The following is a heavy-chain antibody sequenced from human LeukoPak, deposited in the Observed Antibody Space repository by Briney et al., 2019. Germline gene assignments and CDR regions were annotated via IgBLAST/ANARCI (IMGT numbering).Heavy chain of an antibody. D-gene: IGHD6-19*01. CDR1: GLIFSSYV. J-gene: IGHJ4*02. Sequence: GGSLRLSCAASGLIFSSYVMSWVRQAPGKGLEWVSGTTGSGGSTYYADSVKGRFTISRDNSKNTLYLQMNSLRAEDTAVYYCAKASPSSGWLGDYWGQGTLVTVSS. CDR2: TTGSGGST. V-gene: IGHV3-23*01. CDR3: AKASPSSGWLGDY.